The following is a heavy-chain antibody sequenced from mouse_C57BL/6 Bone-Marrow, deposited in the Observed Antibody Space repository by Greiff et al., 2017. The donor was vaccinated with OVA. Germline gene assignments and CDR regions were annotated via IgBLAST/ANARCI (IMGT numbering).Heavy chain of an antibody. CDR1: GYTFTSYW. CDR2: INPSDSYT. J-gene: IGHJ4*01. CDR3: ARDGNSYYYAMDY. V-gene: IGHV1-69*01. Sequence: QVQLHQPGAELVMPGASVKLSCKASGYTFTSYWMHWVKQRPGQGLEWIGEINPSDSYTNYNQKFKGKSTLTVDKSSSTAYMQLSSLTSEDSAVYYCARDGNSYYYAMDYWGQGTSVTVSS. D-gene: IGHD2-1*01.